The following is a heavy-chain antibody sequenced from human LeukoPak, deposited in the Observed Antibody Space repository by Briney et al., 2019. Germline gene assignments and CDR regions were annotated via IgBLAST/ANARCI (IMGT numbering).Heavy chain of an antibody. CDR3: ARGGYLYYFDY. Sequence: PSETLSLTCTVSGYSISSGYYWGWIRQPPGKGLEWIGSIYHSGSTYYNPSLKSRVTISVDTSKNQFSLKLSSVTAADTAVYYCARGGYLYYFDYWGQGTLVTVSS. CDR2: IYHSGST. V-gene: IGHV4-38-2*02. CDR1: GYSISSGYY. J-gene: IGHJ4*02. D-gene: IGHD6-25*01.